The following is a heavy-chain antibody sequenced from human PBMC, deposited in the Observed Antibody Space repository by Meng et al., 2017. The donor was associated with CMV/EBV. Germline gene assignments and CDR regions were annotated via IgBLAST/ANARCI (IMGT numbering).Heavy chain of an antibody. Sequence: SVKVSCKASGGTFSSYAISWVRQAPGQGLEWMGGSIPIFGTANYAQKFQGRVTITTDESTSTAYMELSSLRSEDTAVYYCARGYCSSTSCYNAFDIWGQGTMVTVSS. CDR2: SIPIFGTA. D-gene: IGHD2-2*02. J-gene: IGHJ3*02. CDR3: ARGYCSSTSCYNAFDI. CDR1: GGTFSSYA. V-gene: IGHV1-69*05.